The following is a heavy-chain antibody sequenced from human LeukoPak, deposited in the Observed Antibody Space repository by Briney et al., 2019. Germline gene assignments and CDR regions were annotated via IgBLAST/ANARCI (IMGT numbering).Heavy chain of an antibody. D-gene: IGHD6-19*01. V-gene: IGHV3-21*01. CDR3: ARAGAVANYGMDV. Sequence: GGSLRLSCAASGCTFSSYSMNWVRQAPGKGLEWVSSISSSSYIYYADSVKGRFTISRDNAKNSLYLQMNSLRAEDTAVYYCARAGAVANYGMDVWGKGTTVTVSS. CDR2: ISSSSYI. CDR1: GCTFSSYS. J-gene: IGHJ6*04.